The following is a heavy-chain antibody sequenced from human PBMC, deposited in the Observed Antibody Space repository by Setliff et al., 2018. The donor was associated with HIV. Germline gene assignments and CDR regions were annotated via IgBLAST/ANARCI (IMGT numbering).Heavy chain of an antibody. D-gene: IGHD1-26*01. CDR3: AKDRSGSYRTFDY. CDR2: IYYSGST. CDR1: GASINSGGYY. J-gene: IGHJ4*02. V-gene: IGHV4-31*03. Sequence: PSETLSLTCTVSGASINSGGYYWSWIRQLPGKGLEWLGYIYYSGSTYYNPSLKSRVTISMDTSKNQFSLKLNSVTAADTAVYYCAKDRSGSYRTFDYWGPGILVTVSS.